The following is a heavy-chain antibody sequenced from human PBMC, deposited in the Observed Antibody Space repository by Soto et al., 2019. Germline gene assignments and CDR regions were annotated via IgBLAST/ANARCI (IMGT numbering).Heavy chain of an antibody. V-gene: IGHV1-69*02. CDR3: ASNCGAGHRAFDS. CDR1: GDTFNFYS. J-gene: IGHJ4*02. CDR2: VNPILSMS. Sequence: QVQLVQSGAEVKSAGSSVKVSCKASGDTFNFYSINWVRQAPGLGLEWVGRVNPILSMSNYAQRFQGRVTXTXDXXSGTAYMELRSLRSEDTGIYSCASNCGAGHRAFDSWGQGGLVTVSS. D-gene: IGHD1-20*01.